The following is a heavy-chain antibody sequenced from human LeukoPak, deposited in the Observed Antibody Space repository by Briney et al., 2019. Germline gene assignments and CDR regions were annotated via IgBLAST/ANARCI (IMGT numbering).Heavy chain of an antibody. CDR2: IYYSGST. CDR1: GASISSHS. Sequence: ASETLSLTCSVSGASISSHSYHWIRQPPGKGLEWIGYIYYSGSTNYNPSLKSRVTISVDTSKNQFSLKLSSVTAADTAVYYCARGTYYYDRPLDYWGQGTLVTVSS. V-gene: IGHV4-59*11. D-gene: IGHD3-22*01. CDR3: ARGTYYYDRPLDY. J-gene: IGHJ4*02.